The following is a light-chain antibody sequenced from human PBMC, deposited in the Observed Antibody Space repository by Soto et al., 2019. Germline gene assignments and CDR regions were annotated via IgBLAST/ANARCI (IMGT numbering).Light chain of an antibody. CDR1: QSVSSDY. CDR2: GAS. Sequence: EIVLTQSPGTLSLSPGERATLSCRASQSVSSDYLAWYQQKPGQAPRLLIYGASSRATGIPDRFSGSGSVTDFTLTISRLEPEDFAVYYGQQYGGSPRYTFGQGTKLEIK. J-gene: IGKJ2*01. CDR3: QQYGGSPRYT. V-gene: IGKV3-20*01.